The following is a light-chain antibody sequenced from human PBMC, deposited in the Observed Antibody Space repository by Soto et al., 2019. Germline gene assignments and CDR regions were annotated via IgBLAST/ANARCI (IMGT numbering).Light chain of an antibody. Sequence: QSVLTQPPSASGTPGQRVTISCSGSSSNIGSNYVYWYQQFPGTAPKLLIYRNNERPSGVPDRFSGSKSGTSASLAINGLRPEDEANFYCAAWDDSLSGVVFGGGTKLTVL. V-gene: IGLV1-47*01. J-gene: IGLJ2*01. CDR2: RNN. CDR1: SSNIGSNY. CDR3: AAWDDSLSGVV.